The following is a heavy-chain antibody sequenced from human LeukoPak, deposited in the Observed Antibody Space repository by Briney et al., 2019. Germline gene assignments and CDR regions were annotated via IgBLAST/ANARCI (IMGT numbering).Heavy chain of an antibody. V-gene: IGHV3-73*01. CDR3: TTYISGHY. Sequence: GGSLRLSCAASGFTFSGSDIHWVRQASGKGLEWVGRVQTKANSYATAYAASLKGGFTISRDDSINTASLQMNSLRTDDTAVYYCTTYISGHYWGQGTLVTVSS. CDR2: VQTKANSYAT. J-gene: IGHJ4*02. D-gene: IGHD1-20*01. CDR1: GFTFSGSD.